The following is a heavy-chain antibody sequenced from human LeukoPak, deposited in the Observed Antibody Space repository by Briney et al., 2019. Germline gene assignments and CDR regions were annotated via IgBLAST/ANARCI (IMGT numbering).Heavy chain of an antibody. CDR1: GGSISSSSYY. V-gene: IGHV4-39*01. J-gene: IGHJ4*02. CDR2: IYYSGST. Sequence: SETLSLTCTASGGSISSSSYYWGWIRQPPGKGLEWIGSIYYSGSTYYNPSLKSRVTISVDTSKNQFSLKLSSVTAADTAVYYCARHFMRGGADYWGQGTLVTVSS. CDR3: ARHFMRGGADY. D-gene: IGHD3-16*01.